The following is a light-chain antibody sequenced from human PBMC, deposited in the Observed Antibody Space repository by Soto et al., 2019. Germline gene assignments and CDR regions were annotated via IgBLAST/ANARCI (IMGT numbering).Light chain of an antibody. Sequence: QSVLAQPPSVSGAPGQKVTISCSGSSSNIGNNYVSWYQQLPGTAPKLLIYENNKRPSGIPDRFSGSKSGTSATLGITGLQTGDEADYYCGTWDSSLSAKVFGTGTKVTVL. CDR3: GTWDSSLSAKV. CDR1: SSNIGNNY. V-gene: IGLV1-51*02. CDR2: ENN. J-gene: IGLJ1*01.